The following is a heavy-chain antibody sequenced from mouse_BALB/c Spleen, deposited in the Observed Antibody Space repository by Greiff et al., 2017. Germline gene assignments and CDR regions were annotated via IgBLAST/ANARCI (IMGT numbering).Heavy chain of an antibody. V-gene: IGHV1-7*01. J-gene: IGHJ4*01. Sequence: QVQLQQSGAELAKPGASVKMSCKASGYTFTSYWMHWVKQRPGQGLEWIGYINPSTGYTEYNQKFKDKATLTADKSSSTAYMQLSSLTSEDSAVYYCARRTTATPYAMDDWGQGTSVTVSS. CDR3: ARRTTATPYAMDD. CDR2: INPSTGYT. D-gene: IGHD1-2*01. CDR1: GYTFTSYW.